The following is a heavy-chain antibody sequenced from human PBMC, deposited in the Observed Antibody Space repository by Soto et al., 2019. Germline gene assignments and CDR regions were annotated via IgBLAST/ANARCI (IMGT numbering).Heavy chain of an antibody. V-gene: IGHV1-3*01. D-gene: IGHD6-13*01. Sequence: ASVKVSCKASGYSFTSYAIHWVRQAPGQRLEWMGWINSGNGNTKYSQKFQGRVTLTRDTSASTAYMELSSLTSEDTAVYSCARGSATSSWPFVYWGQGTLVTSPQ. CDR2: INSGNGNT. J-gene: IGHJ4*02. CDR1: GYSFTSYA. CDR3: ARGSATSSWPFVY.